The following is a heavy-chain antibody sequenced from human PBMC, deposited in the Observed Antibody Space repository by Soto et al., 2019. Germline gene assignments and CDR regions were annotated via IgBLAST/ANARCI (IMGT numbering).Heavy chain of an antibody. Sequence: QVQLVQSGAEVKKPGASVKVSCTTSGYTFTLFGITWVRQAPGQGLEWMGWISPYNGDTKYAEKLEGRVTLTTDTSADTPYKKLTALKSADTAGSCGARGGQSRYFDSWGQGTLVTVSS. CDR3: ARGGQSRYFDS. CDR2: ISPYNGDT. CDR1: GYTFTLFG. V-gene: IGHV1-18*01. J-gene: IGHJ4*02. D-gene: IGHD3-16*01.